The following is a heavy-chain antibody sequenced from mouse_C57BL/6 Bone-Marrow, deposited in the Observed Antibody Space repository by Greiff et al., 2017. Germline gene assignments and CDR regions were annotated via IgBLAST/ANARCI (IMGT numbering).Heavy chain of an antibody. J-gene: IGHJ2*01. D-gene: IGHD1-1*01. V-gene: IGHV1-69*01. Sequence: VQLQQPGAELVMPGASVKLSCKASGYTFTSYWMHWVKQRPGQGLEWIGEIDPSDSYTNYNQKFKGKSTLTVDKSSSTAYMQLSSLTSEDSAVYYCARGLTTVPFDYWGQGTTLTVSS. CDR3: ARGLTTVPFDY. CDR1: GYTFTSYW. CDR2: IDPSDSYT.